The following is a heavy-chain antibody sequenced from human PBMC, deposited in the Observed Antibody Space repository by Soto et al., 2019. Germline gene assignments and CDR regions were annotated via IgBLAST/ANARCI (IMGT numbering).Heavy chain of an antibody. CDR3: ARVIRNSYGMDV. V-gene: IGHV3-74*01. Sequence: EVQVVESGGGLVQPGGSLRLSCAASGFTFSDYWIHWVRQAPGKGLVWLSRVKGDESTINYADSVKGRFTISRDNAKNTVYLEMNSLRAEDTAVYYCARVIRNSYGMDVWGRGTTVTVSS. J-gene: IGHJ6*02. CDR2: VKGDESTI. D-gene: IGHD3-22*01. CDR1: GFTFSDYW.